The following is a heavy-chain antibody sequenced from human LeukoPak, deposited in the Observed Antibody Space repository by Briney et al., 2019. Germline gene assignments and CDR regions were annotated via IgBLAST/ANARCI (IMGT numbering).Heavy chain of an antibody. J-gene: IGHJ4*02. CDR3: ARDIYDTRGGDY. V-gene: IGHV4-4*07. D-gene: IGHD3-22*01. Sequence: MASVTLSLTCTVSGGSINNYYWSWIRQPAGKGLEWIGRIYTSGSTNYNPSLKSRVTMSVDTSKNQFSLKLSSVTAADTALYYCARDIYDTRGGDYWGQGTLVTVSS. CDR1: GGSINNYY. CDR2: IYTSGST.